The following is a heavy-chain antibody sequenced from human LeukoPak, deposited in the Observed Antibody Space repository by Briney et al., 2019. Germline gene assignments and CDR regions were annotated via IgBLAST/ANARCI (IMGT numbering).Heavy chain of an antibody. CDR1: GGSFSGFY. CDR3: ARVPKYFDL. CDR2: INHSRST. V-gene: IGHV4-34*01. J-gene: IGHJ2*01. Sequence: SETLSLTCAVYGGSFSGFYWTWIRQPPGKGLEWIGQINHSRSTHYNPSLKSRVTISVDTSKNQFSLKLSSVTAADTAVYYCARVPKYFDLWGRDTLVTVSS.